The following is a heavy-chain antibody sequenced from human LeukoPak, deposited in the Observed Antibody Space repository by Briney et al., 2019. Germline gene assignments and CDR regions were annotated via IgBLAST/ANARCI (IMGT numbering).Heavy chain of an antibody. Sequence: GGSLRLSCAASGFTYSSYCMSWVRQAPGKGLEWVANIKQDGSDKYYVDSVKGRFTISRDNAKNSLYLQMNSLRAEDTAVYYCARSLGYCSAGSCFPFDYWGQGTLVTVSS. D-gene: IGHD2-15*01. J-gene: IGHJ4*02. CDR1: GFTYSSYC. V-gene: IGHV3-7*05. CDR2: IKQDGSDK. CDR3: ARSLGYCSAGSCFPFDY.